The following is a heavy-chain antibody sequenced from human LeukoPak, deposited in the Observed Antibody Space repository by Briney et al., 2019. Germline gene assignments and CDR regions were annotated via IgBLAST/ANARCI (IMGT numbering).Heavy chain of an antibody. CDR2: ISGSGGST. Sequence: GGSLRLSCTTSGFTFSSYAMSWVRQAPGKGLEWVSAISGSGGSTYYADSVKGRFTISRDNSKNTLYLQMNSLRAEDTAVYYCAKDQDIVVVPAAGFDYWGQRTLVTVSS. D-gene: IGHD2-2*01. V-gene: IGHV3-23*01. CDR3: AKDQDIVVVPAAGFDY. CDR1: GFTFSSYA. J-gene: IGHJ4*02.